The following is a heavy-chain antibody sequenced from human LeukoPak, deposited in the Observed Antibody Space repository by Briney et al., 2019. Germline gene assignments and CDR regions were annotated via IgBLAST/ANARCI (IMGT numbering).Heavy chain of an antibody. CDR1: GFTFSNYA. CDR2: VTGGGDST. CDR3: ARDAFEYCSGGSCPGPYYYYYGMDV. J-gene: IGHJ6*02. Sequence: GGSLRLSCAASGFTFSNYAMNWVRQAPGKGLEWISAVTGGGDSTYYADSVKGRFTISRDNSKNTLYLQIRSLRAEDTAVYYCARDAFEYCSGGSCPGPYYYYYGMDVWGQGTTVTVSS. D-gene: IGHD2-15*01. V-gene: IGHV3-23*01.